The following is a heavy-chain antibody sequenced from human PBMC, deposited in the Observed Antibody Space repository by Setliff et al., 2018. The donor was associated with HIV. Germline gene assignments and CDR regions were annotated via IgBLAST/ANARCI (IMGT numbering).Heavy chain of an antibody. CDR1: GASFVGDNH. J-gene: IGHJ4*02. CDR3: ARARSDWYNVRPYYFDL. CDR2: FMYTDMHYVNYLN. Sequence: SETLSLTCAVSGASFVGDNHWSWIRQTPERGLEWIAYFMYTDMHYVNYLNYLNPSLASRLSISVDKSKNQFSLTLSSVTAADTAVYYCARARSDWYNVRPYYFDLWGQGTPVTVS. V-gene: IGHV4-30-4*01. D-gene: IGHD6-19*01.